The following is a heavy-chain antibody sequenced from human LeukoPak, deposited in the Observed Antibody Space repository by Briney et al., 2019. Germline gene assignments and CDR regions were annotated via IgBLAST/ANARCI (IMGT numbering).Heavy chain of an antibody. J-gene: IGHJ4*02. D-gene: IGHD4-23*01. Sequence: SETLSLTCAVYGGSFSGYYWSWIRQPPGKGLEWIGEINHSGSTNYNPSLKSRVTISVDTSKNQFSLKLSSVTAADTAVYYCAGGCQGVTTMGFDYWGQGTLVTVSS. CDR3: AGGCQGVTTMGFDY. V-gene: IGHV4-34*01. CDR2: INHSGST. CDR1: GGSFSGYY.